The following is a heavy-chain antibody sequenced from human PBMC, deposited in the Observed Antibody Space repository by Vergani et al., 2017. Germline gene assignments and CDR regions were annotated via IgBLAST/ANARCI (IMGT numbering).Heavy chain of an antibody. J-gene: IGHJ4*02. CDR1: GYTFTGYY. D-gene: IGHD4-11*01. CDR2: IIPIFGTA. CDR3: ARGAMTTVTTFDY. V-gene: IGHV1-69*06. Sequence: QVQLVQSGAEVQKPGASVKVSCKASGYTFTGYYMHWVRQAPGQGLEWMGGIIPIFGTANYAQKFQGRVTITADKSTSTAYMELSSLRSEDTAVYYCARGAMTTVTTFDYWGQGTLVTVSS.